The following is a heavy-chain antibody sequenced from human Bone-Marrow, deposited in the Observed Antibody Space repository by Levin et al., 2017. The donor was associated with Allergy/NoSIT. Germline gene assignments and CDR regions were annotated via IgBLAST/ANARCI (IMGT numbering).Heavy chain of an antibody. CDR2: IIWNSGTI. CDR1: GFTFDDYA. J-gene: IGHJ3*02. CDR3: AKDKYSSSDAAFDI. Sequence: SLKISCAASGFTFDDYAMHWVRQAPGKGLEWVSGIIWNSGTIGYADSVKGRFTISRDNAKNSLYLQMYSLRAEDTALYYCAKDKYSSSDAAFDIWGQGTMVTVSS. V-gene: IGHV3-9*01. D-gene: IGHD6-6*01.